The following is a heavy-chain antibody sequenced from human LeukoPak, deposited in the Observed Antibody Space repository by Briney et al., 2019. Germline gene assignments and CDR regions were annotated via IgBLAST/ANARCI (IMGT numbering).Heavy chain of an antibody. Sequence: PGGSLRLSCSASGFTFSSNGMQWVRQAPGKGLEYVSAISSNGGSTYYADSVKGRFTISRDNSKNTLYLQMSSLRAEDAAVYYCVKDGDYYDSSGYYYFDYWGQGTLVTVSS. CDR2: ISSNGGST. V-gene: IGHV3-64D*06. CDR1: GFTFSSNG. D-gene: IGHD3-22*01. CDR3: VKDGDYYDSSGYYYFDY. J-gene: IGHJ4*02.